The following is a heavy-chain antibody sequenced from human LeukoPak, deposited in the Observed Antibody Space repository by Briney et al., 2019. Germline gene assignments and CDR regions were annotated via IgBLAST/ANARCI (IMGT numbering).Heavy chain of an antibody. V-gene: IGHV3-48*02. J-gene: IGHJ4*02. CDR2: IRTSSEGANLA. CDR1: GFSFSDYP. D-gene: IGHD3-9*01. Sequence: GGSLRISCATAGFSFSDYPMNWVRQAPGKGLDWVSNIRTSSEGANLAFYADSVKGRVTFSRDDAKNTLYLHMHSLRDDDTAFYYAANGIRYAFDYWGQGILVTVSS. CDR3: ANGIRYAFDY.